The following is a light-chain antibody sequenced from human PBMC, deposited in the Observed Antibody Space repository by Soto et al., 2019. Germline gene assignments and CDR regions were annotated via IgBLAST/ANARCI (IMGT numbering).Light chain of an antibody. Sequence: EIVLTQSPGTLSLSPGERATLSCRASQSVSSSYLAWYQQNPGQAPRLLIYGASSRATGIPDRFSGSGSGTDFTLTISRLEPEDLAVYYCQQYGSSPGTFGQGTKLEIK. CDR1: QSVSSSY. J-gene: IGKJ2*01. V-gene: IGKV3-20*01. CDR3: QQYGSSPGT. CDR2: GAS.